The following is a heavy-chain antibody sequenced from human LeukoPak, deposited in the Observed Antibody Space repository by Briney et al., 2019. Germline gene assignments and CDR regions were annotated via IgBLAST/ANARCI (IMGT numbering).Heavy chain of an antibody. CDR1: GYTFTSYY. D-gene: IGHD3-9*01. CDR3: ARDAHYDILTGWFDY. Sequence: ASVRVSCKASGYTFTSYYMHSGREAPGQRLERMGIINPSGGSTSYAQKFQGRVTMTRDTSTSTVYMELSSLRSEDSAVYYCARDAHYDILTGWFDYWGQGTLVTVSS. J-gene: IGHJ4*02. V-gene: IGHV1-46*01. CDR2: INPSGGST.